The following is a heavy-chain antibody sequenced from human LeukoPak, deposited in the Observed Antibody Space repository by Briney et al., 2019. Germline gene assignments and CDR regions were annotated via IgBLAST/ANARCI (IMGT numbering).Heavy chain of an antibody. J-gene: IGHJ3*02. CDR2: IYHSGST. CDR1: DGSISTSNW. CDR3: ARSPESGSSSSVFWPIDI. V-gene: IGHV4-4*02. D-gene: IGHD6-6*01. Sequence: SETLSLTCAVSDGSISTSNWWSWVRQPPGKGLEWIGEIYHSGSTNYNPSLKSRVTISVDKSKNQFSLKLSPVTAADTAVYYCARSPESGSSSSVFWPIDIWGQGTMVTVSS.